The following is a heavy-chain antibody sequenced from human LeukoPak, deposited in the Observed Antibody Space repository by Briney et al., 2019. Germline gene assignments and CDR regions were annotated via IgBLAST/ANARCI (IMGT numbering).Heavy chain of an antibody. D-gene: IGHD3-10*01. CDR3: ARDLAGDQRDY. Sequence: SVHVSCEASGGTFSSYATSWVRQAPGQGLEWMGGIIPIFGTANYAQKFQGRVTITADESTSTAYMELSSLRSEDTAVYYCARDLAGDQRDYWGQGTLVTVSS. J-gene: IGHJ4*02. CDR1: GGTFSSYA. V-gene: IGHV1-69*13. CDR2: IIPIFGTA.